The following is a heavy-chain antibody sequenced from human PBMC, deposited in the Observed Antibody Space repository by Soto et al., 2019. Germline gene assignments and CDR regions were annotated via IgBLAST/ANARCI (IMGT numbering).Heavy chain of an antibody. CDR3: ARAKQAIFGVVIYFDY. Sequence: ASVKVSCKASGYTFTSYGISWVRQAPGQGLEWIGWISAYNGNTNYAQKLQGRVTMTTDTSTSTAYMELRSLRSDDTAVYYCARAKQAIFGVVIYFDYWGQGTLVTVSS. D-gene: IGHD3-3*01. CDR1: GYTFTSYG. J-gene: IGHJ4*02. CDR2: ISAYNGNT. V-gene: IGHV1-18*01.